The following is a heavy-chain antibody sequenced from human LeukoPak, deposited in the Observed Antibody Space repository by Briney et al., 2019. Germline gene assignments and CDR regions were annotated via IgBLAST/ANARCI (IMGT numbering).Heavy chain of an antibody. V-gene: IGHV4-31*03. Sequence: SETLSLTCTVSGGSISSGGYYWSWIRQHPGKGLEWIGYIYYSGSTYYNPSLKSRVTISVDTSKNQFSLKLSSVTAADTAVYYCARDGLRPHDGMDVWGKGTTVTVSS. CDR2: IYYSGST. CDR3: ARDGLRPHDGMDV. CDR1: GGSISSGGYY. D-gene: IGHD5-12*01. J-gene: IGHJ6*04.